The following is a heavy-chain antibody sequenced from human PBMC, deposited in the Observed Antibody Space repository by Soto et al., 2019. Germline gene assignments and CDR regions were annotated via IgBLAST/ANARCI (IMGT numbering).Heavy chain of an antibody. D-gene: IGHD2-2*01. V-gene: IGHV4-31*03. Sequence: ASETLSLTCTVSGDSISGGASFWSWIRQPPGKGLEWIANVYYSGSSYYNPSLKSRLTISVDTTKNQFSLQLKSMTAADTAVYYCAKLSCTSSTCYFPGWFDPWGQGXLVTVSS. CDR2: VYYSGSS. CDR1: GDSISGGASF. J-gene: IGHJ5*02. CDR3: AKLSCTSSTCYFPGWFDP.